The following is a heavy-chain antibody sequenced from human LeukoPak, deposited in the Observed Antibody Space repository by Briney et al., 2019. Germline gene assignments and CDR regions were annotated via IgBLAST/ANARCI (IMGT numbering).Heavy chain of an antibody. V-gene: IGHV3-21*06. J-gene: IGHJ3*02. CDR1: GFTFSNYG. D-gene: IGHD3-10*01. CDR3: ARGRSITLLRGVAMSDGFDI. Sequence: GGSLRLSCAASGFTFSNYGMNWVRQAPGKGLEWVSFTDTSGRYVYYGDSVKGRFTISRDKAKILLFLQMNDLRAEDTTLYYCARGRSITLLRGVAMSDGFDIWGQGAMVAVSS. CDR2: TDTSGRYV.